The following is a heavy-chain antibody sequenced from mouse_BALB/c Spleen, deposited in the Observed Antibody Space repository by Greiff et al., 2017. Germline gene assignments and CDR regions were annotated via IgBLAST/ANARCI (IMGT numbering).Heavy chain of an antibody. V-gene: IGHV1-4*02. J-gene: IGHJ3*01. CDR1: GYTFTSYT. Sequence: QVQLQQSAAELARPGASVKMSCKASGYTFTSYTMHWVKQRPGQGLEWIGYINPSSGYTEYNQKFKDKTTLTADKSSSTAYMQLSSLTSEDSAVYYCARWGDYGYLFAYWGQGTLVTVSA. D-gene: IGHD1-2*01. CDR3: ARWGDYGYLFAY. CDR2: INPSSGYT.